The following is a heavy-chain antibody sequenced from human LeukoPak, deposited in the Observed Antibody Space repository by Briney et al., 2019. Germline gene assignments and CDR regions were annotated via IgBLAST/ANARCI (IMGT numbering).Heavy chain of an antibody. CDR2: ISGSGGST. CDR1: GFTFSSYA. J-gene: IGHJ4*02. Sequence: GGSLRLSCAASGFTFSSYAMNWVRRAPGKGLEWVSAISGSGGSTYYADSVKGRFTISRDNSKNTLYLQMSSLRVEDTAVYYCAKKWGWGPFDYWGQGTLVTVSS. D-gene: IGHD1-26*01. V-gene: IGHV3-23*01. CDR3: AKKWGWGPFDY.